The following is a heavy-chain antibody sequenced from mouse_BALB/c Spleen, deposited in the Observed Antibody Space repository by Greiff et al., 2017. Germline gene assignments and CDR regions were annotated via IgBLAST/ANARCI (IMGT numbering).Heavy chain of an antibody. Sequence: QVQLQQSGAELVRPGTSVKVSCKASGYAFTNYLIEWVNQRPGQGLEWIGVINPGSGGTNYNEKFKGKATLTADKSSSTAYMQLSSLTSDDSAVYFCAREMITTAMDYWGQGTSVTVSS. CDR1: GYAFTNYL. D-gene: IGHD2-4*01. CDR2: INPGSGGT. J-gene: IGHJ4*01. CDR3: AREMITTAMDY. V-gene: IGHV1-54*01.